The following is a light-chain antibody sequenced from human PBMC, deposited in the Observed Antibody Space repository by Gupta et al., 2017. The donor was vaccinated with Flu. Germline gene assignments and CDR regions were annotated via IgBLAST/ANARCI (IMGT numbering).Light chain of an antibody. J-gene: IGKJ1*01. CDR1: QGLVYSDGNTY. V-gene: IGKV2-30*01. CDR2: LVS. Sequence: DVVMTQSPLFLAVTLGQPASISCRSSQGLVYSDGNTYLHWFQQRPGQSPRRLIHLVSYRDSGVPDRFSGSGSGTXFTLKIXRVEADDVGVYYCMQGAHWPWTFGXGTKVEI. CDR3: MQGAHWPWT.